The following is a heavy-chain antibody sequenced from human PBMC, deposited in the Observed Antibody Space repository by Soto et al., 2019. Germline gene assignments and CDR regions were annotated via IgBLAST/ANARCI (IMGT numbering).Heavy chain of an antibody. J-gene: IGHJ4*01. V-gene: IGHV3-23*01. D-gene: IGHD5-18*01. Sequence: GGSLRLSCSASGFTFSSYAMSWVRQAPGKGLEWVSTISGSDGRTYSTDSVKGRFTISRDNSRNTAYLQMNSLRVEDTAVYYCAKGVSHNTPLALFDYWGRGTLVTVSS. CDR3: AKGVSHNTPLALFDY. CDR1: GFTFSSYA. CDR2: ISGSDGRT.